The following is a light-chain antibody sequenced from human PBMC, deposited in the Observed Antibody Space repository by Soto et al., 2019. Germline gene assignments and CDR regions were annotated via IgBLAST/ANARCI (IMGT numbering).Light chain of an antibody. Sequence: EIVLTQSPGTLSLSPGERASLSCRASQSVIGTYLAWFQQRPDQPPRLLIYGASSRASGIPDRFSGSGSETEFTLTISGLQPEDSAVYYCQAYGDSPPWTFGRGTKVEIK. CDR2: GAS. CDR1: QSVIGTY. CDR3: QAYGDSPPWT. J-gene: IGKJ1*01. V-gene: IGKV3-20*01.